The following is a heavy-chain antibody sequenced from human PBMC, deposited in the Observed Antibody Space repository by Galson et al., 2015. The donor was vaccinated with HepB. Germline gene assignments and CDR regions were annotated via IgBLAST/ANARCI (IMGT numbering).Heavy chain of an antibody. V-gene: IGHV3-30*04. CDR3: ARASMVRGVITSYYYYYGMDV. CDR2: ISYDGSNK. D-gene: IGHD3-10*01. CDR1: GFTFSNFA. J-gene: IGHJ6*02. Sequence: SLRLSCAASGFTFSNFAIHWVRQAPGKGLEWVAVISYDGSNKYYADSVRGRFTISRDNSKNTLYLQMNSLRGEDTAVYYCARASMVRGVITSYYYYYGMDVWGQGTLVTVSS.